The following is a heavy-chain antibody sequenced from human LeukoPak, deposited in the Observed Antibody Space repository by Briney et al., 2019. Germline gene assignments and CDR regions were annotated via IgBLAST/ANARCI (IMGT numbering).Heavy chain of an antibody. CDR2: INPNSGGT. J-gene: IGHJ4*02. V-gene: IGHV1-2*02. CDR1: GYTFTGCY. D-gene: IGHD1-7*01. CDR3: ARDLTGTTSWDLDY. Sequence: ASAKVSCKASGYTFTGCYMHWVRQAPGQGLEWMGWINPNSGGTNYAQKFQGRVTMTRDTSISTAYMELSRLRSDDTAVYYCARDLTGTTSWDLDYWGQGTLVTVSS.